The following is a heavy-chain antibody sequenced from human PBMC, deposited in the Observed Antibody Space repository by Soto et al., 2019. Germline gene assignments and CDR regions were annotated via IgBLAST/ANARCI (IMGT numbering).Heavy chain of an antibody. V-gene: IGHV1-69*15. Sequence: QVQLVQSGAEVKKPGSSVKVSCKASGGTFSNYAITWVRQAPGQGLEWLGRIIPIFGSANYAQKFQGRVTITAHXXTXPAYMELSSLRSDDTAVYYCAKDGGKDGYFGNWFDPWGQGTLVTVSS. D-gene: IGHD5-12*01. CDR1: GGTFSNYA. CDR3: AKDGGKDGYFGNWFDP. CDR2: IIPIFGSA. J-gene: IGHJ5*02.